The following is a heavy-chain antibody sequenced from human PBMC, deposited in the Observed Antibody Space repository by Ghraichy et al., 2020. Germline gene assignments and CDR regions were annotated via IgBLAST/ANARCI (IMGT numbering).Heavy chain of an antibody. V-gene: IGHV3-74*01. CDR3: VRSYKDGLRHFDN. Sequence: GALSLSCAASGFSFTDYWMHWVRQTPGRGLEWVSHLNIDGTTVNYADSVKGRFTISRDNDKTTMYLQMISLTVEDTAVYYCVRSYKDGLRHFDNGGQGTLFTVSA. CDR2: LNIDGTTV. D-gene: IGHD1-14*01. J-gene: IGHJ4*02. CDR1: GFSFTDYW.